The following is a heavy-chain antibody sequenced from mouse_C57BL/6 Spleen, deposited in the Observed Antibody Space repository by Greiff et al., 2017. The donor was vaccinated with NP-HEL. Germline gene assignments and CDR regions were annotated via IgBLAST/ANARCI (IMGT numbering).Heavy chain of an antibody. V-gene: IGHV1-69*01. D-gene: IGHD1-1*01. CDR2: IDPSDSYT. CDR1: GYTFTSYW. CDR3: ARVVAYYYAMDY. Sequence: QVQLQQPGAELVMPGASVKLSCKASGYTFTSYWMHWVKQRPGQGLEWIGEIDPSDSYTNYNQKFKGKSTLTVDKSSSTAYMQLSSLTSEDSAVYYCARVVAYYYAMDYWGQGTSVTVSS. J-gene: IGHJ4*01.